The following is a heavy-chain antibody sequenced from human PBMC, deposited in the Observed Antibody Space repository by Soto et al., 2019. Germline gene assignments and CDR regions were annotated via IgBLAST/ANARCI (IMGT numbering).Heavy chain of an antibody. CDR3: ARDNYYDSSGYPDY. CDR1: GFTFSSYA. CDR2: ISYDGSNK. Sequence: PWGSLRLSCAASGFTFSSYAMHWVRQAPGKGLEWVAVISYDGSNKYYADSVKGRFTISRDNSKNTLYLQMNSLRAEDTAVYYCARDNYYDSSGYPDYWGQGTLVTVSS. D-gene: IGHD3-22*01. J-gene: IGHJ4*02. V-gene: IGHV3-30-3*01.